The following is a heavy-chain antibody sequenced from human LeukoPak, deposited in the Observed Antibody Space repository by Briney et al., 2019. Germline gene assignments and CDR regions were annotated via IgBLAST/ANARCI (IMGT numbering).Heavy chain of an antibody. CDR2: IIPIFGTA. CDR3: ARGADYHDSSGRNHDAFDI. V-gene: IGHV1-69*13. D-gene: IGHD3-22*01. J-gene: IGHJ3*02. Sequence: ASVKVCCKASGGTFSSYAISWVRQAPGQGLEWMGGIIPIFGTANYAQKFQGRVTITADESTSTAYMELSSLRSEDTAVYYCARGADYHDSSGRNHDAFDIWGQGTMVTVSS. CDR1: GGTFSSYA.